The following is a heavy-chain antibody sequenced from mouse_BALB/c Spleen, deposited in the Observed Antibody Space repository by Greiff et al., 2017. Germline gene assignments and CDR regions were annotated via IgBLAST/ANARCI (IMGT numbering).Heavy chain of an antibody. CDR1: GFTFSSYT. CDR2: ISSGGSYT. J-gene: IGHJ1*01. D-gene: IGHD1-1*01. Sequence: EVKLMESGGGLVKPGGSLKLSCAASGFTFSSYTMSWVRQTPEKRLEWVATISSGGSYTYYPDSVKGRFTISRDNAKNTLYLQMSSLKSEDTAMYYCTRDDGSKDFDVWGAGTTVTVSS. CDR3: TRDDGSKDFDV. V-gene: IGHV5-6-4*01.